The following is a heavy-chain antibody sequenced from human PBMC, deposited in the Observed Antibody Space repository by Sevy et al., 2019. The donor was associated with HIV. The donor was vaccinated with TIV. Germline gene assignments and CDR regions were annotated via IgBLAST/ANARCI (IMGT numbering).Heavy chain of an antibody. Sequence: ASVKVSCKVSGYTLTELSMHWVRQAPGKGLEWMGGFDPEDGETIYAQKFQGRVTMTEDTSTDTAYMELSSLRSEDTAVYYCATGDSSGYYRDAFDIWGQGTMVTVSS. CDR2: FDPEDGET. D-gene: IGHD3-22*01. J-gene: IGHJ3*02. V-gene: IGHV1-24*01. CDR1: GYTLTELS. CDR3: ATGDSSGYYRDAFDI.